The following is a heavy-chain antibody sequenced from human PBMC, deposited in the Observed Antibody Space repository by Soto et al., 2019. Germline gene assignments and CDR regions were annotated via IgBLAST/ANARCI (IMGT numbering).Heavy chain of an antibody. Sequence: SETLSVTCTVSGGSVSSGYYYWTWIRQPPGKGLEWIGYIDYSGSTNDNPSLKSRVTMSVDTSKNQFSLKLTSVTAADTAVYFCARLVQKEVALLSNQYYGMDVWGQGYTVRVSS. CDR1: GGSVSSGYYY. CDR2: IDYSGST. J-gene: IGHJ6*02. CDR3: ARLVQKEVALLSNQYYGMDV. D-gene: IGHD3-10*01. V-gene: IGHV4-61*01.